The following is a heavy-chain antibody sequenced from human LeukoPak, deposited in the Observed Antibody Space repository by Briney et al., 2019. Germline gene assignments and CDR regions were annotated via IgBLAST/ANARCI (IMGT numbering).Heavy chain of an antibody. D-gene: IGHD3-3*01. V-gene: IGHV4-39*07. Sequence: SETLSLTCTVSGGSISSGSYYWGWIRQPPGKGLEWIGSTYYRGSTYYNPSLRSRVTISIDTSKNQFSVKLNSVTAADTAVYYCAVFGVVISDAYDIWGQGTMVTVSS. J-gene: IGHJ3*02. CDR2: TYYRGST. CDR1: GGSISSGSYY. CDR3: AVFGVVISDAYDI.